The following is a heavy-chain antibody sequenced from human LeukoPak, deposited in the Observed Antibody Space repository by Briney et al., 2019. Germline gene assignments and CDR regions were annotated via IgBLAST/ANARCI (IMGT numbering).Heavy chain of an antibody. D-gene: IGHD3-10*01. CDR3: ARDGITMVRGVIRRCYYYYMDV. CDR1: GFTFSSYA. J-gene: IGHJ6*03. Sequence: GGSLRLSCAASGFTFSSYAMHWVRQAPGKGLEWVAVISYDGSNKYYADSVKGRFTISRDDSKNTLYLQMNSLRAEDTAVYYCARDGITMVRGVIRRCYYYYMDVWGKGTTVTVSS. V-gene: IGHV3-30*04. CDR2: ISYDGSNK.